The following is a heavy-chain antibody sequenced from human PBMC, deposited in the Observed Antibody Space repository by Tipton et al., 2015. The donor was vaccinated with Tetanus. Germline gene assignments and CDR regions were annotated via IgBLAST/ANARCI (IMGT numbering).Heavy chain of an antibody. CDR2: IYYSGSS. D-gene: IGHD4-17*01. CDR3: ARPSTTVTPRAFDV. V-gene: IGHV4-39*01. Sequence: LRLSCNVSGASMSSSSYYWDWIRQPPGKGLEWIGSIYYSGSSYYNPSLESRVTISVDTSKNRFSLKLTSVTAADAAVYYCARPSTTVTPRAFDVWGQGTMVTVSS. J-gene: IGHJ3*01. CDR1: GASMSSSSYY.